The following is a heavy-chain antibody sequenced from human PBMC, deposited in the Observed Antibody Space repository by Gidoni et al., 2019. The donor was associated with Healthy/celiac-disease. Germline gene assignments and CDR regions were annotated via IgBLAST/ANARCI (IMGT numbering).Heavy chain of an antibody. CDR1: GFSLSNARMG. CDR2: IFSNDEK. J-gene: IGHJ4*02. D-gene: IGHD2-15*01. CDR3: ARIREYCSGGSCYFFNDY. V-gene: IGHV2-26*01. Sequence: QVTLKESGPVLVKPAETLTLTCTVSGFSLSNARMGVCWIRQPPGKALEWLAHIFSNDEKSYSTSLKSRLTISKDTSKSQVVLTMTNMDPVDTATYYCARIREYCSGGSCYFFNDYWGQGTLVTVSS.